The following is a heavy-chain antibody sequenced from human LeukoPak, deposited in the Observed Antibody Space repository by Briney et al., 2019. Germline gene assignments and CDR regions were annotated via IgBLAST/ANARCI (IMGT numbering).Heavy chain of an antibody. D-gene: IGHD3-10*01. J-gene: IGHJ4*02. CDR3: ASFYGSGSWTHYYFDS. CDR2: IYYTGST. CDR1: GDSISSRTYY. Sequence: PSETLSLTCTVSGDSISSRTYYWGWIRQPPGKGLEWIGIIYYTGSTYYDPSLKSRITLSVDTSRNQFSLRLSSVTAADTAVYYCASFYGSGSWTHYYFDSWGQGTLVTVSS. V-gene: IGHV4-39*01.